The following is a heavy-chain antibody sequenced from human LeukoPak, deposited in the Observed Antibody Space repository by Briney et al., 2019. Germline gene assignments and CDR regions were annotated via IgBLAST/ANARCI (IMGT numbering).Heavy chain of an antibody. D-gene: IGHD1-26*01. CDR2: IYHTGAT. CDR1: LGSITSYH. V-gene: IGHV4-4*09. J-gene: IGHJ4*02. CDR3: AALSASHWNFDY. Sequence: SETLSLTCTVSLGSITSYHWSWVRQPPGKRLEWIGHIYHTGATGFNPSLRSRVTVSLDTSKNQFSLRLTSVTDTDTAVYYCAALSASHWNFDYWGQGILVTVSS.